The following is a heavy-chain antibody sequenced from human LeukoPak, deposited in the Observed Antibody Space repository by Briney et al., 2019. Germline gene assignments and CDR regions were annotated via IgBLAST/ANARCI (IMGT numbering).Heavy chain of an antibody. CDR3: ARAFARGSYYYYGMDV. CDR2: INHSGST. CDR1: GGSFSGYY. V-gene: IGHV4-34*01. J-gene: IGHJ6*04. Sequence: SETLSLTCAVYGGSFSGYYWSWIRQPPGKGLEWIGEINHSGSTNYNPSLKSRVTISVDTSKNQFSLKLSSVTAADTAVYYCARAFARGSYYYYGMDVWGKGTTGTVSS. D-gene: IGHD2/OR15-2a*01.